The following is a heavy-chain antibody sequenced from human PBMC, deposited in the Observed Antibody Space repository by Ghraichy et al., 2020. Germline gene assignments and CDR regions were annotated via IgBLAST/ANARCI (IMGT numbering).Heavy chain of an antibody. CDR3: ARDPTAAAYYDFWSGYEQPSNWFDP. V-gene: IGHV3-21*01. CDR1: GFTFSSYS. J-gene: IGHJ5*02. D-gene: IGHD3-3*01. Sequence: GESLNISCAASGFTFSSYSMNWVRQPPGKGLEWVSSISSSSSYIYYADSVKGRFTISRDNAKNSLYLQMNSLRAEDTAVYYCARDPTAAAYYDFWSGYEQPSNWFDPWGQGTLVTVSS. CDR2: ISSSSSYI.